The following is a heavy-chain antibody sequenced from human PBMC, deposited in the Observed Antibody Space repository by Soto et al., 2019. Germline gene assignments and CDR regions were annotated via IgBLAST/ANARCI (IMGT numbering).Heavy chain of an antibody. CDR3: ANDARNWFHYYYGLDV. D-gene: IGHD3-10*01. CDR2: ISGYNDNT. CDR1: GYIFSNFG. Sequence: QIQLVQSGPEVRKPGASVKVSCKASGYIFSNFGISWVRQAPGQGLEWRGWISGYNDNTNYAQKFQDRVRITTDISPRTAYMELTTPRPEDTAVHYCANDARNWFHYYYGLDVWGQGTTVTV. V-gene: IGHV1-18*01. J-gene: IGHJ6*02.